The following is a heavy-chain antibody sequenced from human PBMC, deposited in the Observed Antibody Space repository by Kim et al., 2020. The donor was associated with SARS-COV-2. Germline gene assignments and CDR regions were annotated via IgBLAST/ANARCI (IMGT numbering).Heavy chain of an antibody. CDR1: GFSFGSCA. J-gene: IGHJ4*01. Sequence: GGSLRLSCAASGFSFGSCAMSWVRQAPGKGLEWVSSISGSGIRTNYADSVEGRFTISRDTSKNRLYLQMNSLRAEDTAVYYCAKVLGSIELWPYFDYWG. CDR2: ISGSGIRT. CDR3: AKVLGSIELWPYFDY. D-gene: IGHD3-16*01. V-gene: IGHV3-23*01.